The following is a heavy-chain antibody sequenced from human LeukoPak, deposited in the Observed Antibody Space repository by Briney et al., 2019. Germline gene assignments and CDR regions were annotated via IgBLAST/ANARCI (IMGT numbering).Heavy chain of an antibody. CDR2: IYYSGST. D-gene: IGHD3-3*01. Sequence: PSQTLSLTCTVSGGSISSGDYYWSWIRQPPGKGLEWIGYIYYSGSTYYNPSLKSRVTISVDTSKNQFSLKLSSVTAADTAVYYCARGGLEWLTPYYYYMDVWGKGTTVTVSS. CDR3: ARGGLEWLTPYYYYMDV. J-gene: IGHJ6*03. CDR1: GGSISSGDYY. V-gene: IGHV4-30-4*08.